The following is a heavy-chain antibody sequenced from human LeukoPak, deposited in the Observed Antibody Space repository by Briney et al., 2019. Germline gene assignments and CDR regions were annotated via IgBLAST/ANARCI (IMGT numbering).Heavy chain of an antibody. CDR1: GFTSSSYW. CDR3: ARDTVYSSSWYGWFDP. D-gene: IGHD6-13*01. CDR2: IKQDGGEK. Sequence: SGGSLRLSCAASGFTSSSYWMSWVRQAPGKGLEWVANIKQDGGEKYYVDSVKGRFTISRDNAKNSLYLQMNSLRAEDTAVYYCARDTVYSSSWYGWFDPWGQGTLVTVSS. V-gene: IGHV3-7*05. J-gene: IGHJ5*02.